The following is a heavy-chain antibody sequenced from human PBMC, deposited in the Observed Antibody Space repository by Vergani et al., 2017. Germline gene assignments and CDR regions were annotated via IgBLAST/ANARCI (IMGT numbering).Heavy chain of an antibody. Sequence: EVQLLESGGGLVQPGGSLRLSCAASGFTFSSYAMSWVRPAPGKGLEWVSAMSGSGGSTYYADSVKGRFTISRDNSENTLYLQMNSLRAEDTAVYYCAKGDIVLMVYATSYYGMDVWGRGTTVTASS. V-gene: IGHV3-23*01. CDR3: AKGDIVLMVYATSYYGMDV. CDR2: MSGSGGST. D-gene: IGHD2-8*01. J-gene: IGHJ6*02. CDR1: GFTFSSYA.